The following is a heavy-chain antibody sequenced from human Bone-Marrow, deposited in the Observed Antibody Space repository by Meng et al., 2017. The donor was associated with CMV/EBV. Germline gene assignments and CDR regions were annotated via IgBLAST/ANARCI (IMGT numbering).Heavy chain of an antibody. CDR1: GFTFSSYS. V-gene: IGHV3-21*01. CDR2: IISNSSYI. CDR3: ARDLGEPRSSGCYNSGTTAVGGGLDY. D-gene: IGHD6-19*01. J-gene: IGHJ4*02. Sequence: GESLKLSLAASGFTFSSYSMNWVRQAPGKGLEWVSAIISNSSYIYYADSVKGRFTISRDNAKTSLYLQMNSVRAEDTAVYYCARDLGEPRSSGCYNSGTTAVGGGLDYWGQGTLVTVSS.